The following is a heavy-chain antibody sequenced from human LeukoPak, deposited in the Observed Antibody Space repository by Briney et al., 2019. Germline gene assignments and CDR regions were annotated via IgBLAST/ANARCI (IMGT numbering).Heavy chain of an antibody. J-gene: IGHJ3*02. V-gene: IGHV4-39*01. CDR1: GGSISSSSYC. CDR3: QGNIPAFDI. Sequence: SETLSLTCPVSGGSISSSSYCWGWIRQPPGKGLEWIGSIYYSGSTYYNPSLKSRVTISVDTSKNQFSLKLSSVTAADTAVYYCQGNIPAFDIWGQGTMVTVSS. D-gene: IGHD2/OR15-2a*01. CDR2: IYYSGST.